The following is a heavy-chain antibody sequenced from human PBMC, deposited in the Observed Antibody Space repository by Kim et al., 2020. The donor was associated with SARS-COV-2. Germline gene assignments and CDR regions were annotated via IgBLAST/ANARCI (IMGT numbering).Heavy chain of an antibody. CDR2: IWYDGSNK. V-gene: IGHV3-33*01. Sequence: GGSLRLSCAASGFTFSSYGMHWVRQAPGKGLEWVAVIWYDGSNKYYADSVKGRFTISRDNSKNTLYLQMNSLRAEDTAVYYCARGRGQWLTNWFDPWGQGTLVTVSS. J-gene: IGHJ5*02. D-gene: IGHD6-19*01. CDR3: ARGRGQWLTNWFDP. CDR1: GFTFSSYG.